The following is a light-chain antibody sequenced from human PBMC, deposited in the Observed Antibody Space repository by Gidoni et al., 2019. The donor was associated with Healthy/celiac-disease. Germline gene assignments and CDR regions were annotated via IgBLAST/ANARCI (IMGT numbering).Light chain of an antibody. J-gene: IGLJ2*01. V-gene: IGLV2-14*01. CDR2: EVS. CDR1: SSDVGGYND. CDR3: SSYTSSSTVV. Sequence: QSALTQPASVSGSPGQSITISCTGTSSDVGGYNDVSWYQQHPGKAPKLMIYEVSNRSSGVSNRSAGSKSGNTASLTISGRQAEDEADYYCSSYTSSSTVVFGGGTKLTVL.